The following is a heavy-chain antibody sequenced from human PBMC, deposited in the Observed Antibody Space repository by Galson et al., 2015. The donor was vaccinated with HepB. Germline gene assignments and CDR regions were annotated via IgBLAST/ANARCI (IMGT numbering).Heavy chain of an antibody. J-gene: IGHJ5*02. D-gene: IGHD3-16*01. CDR1: GGTFSSYT. CDR2: IIPILGIA. V-gene: IGHV1-69*04. Sequence: SVKVSCKASGGTFSSYTISWVRQAPGQGLEWMGRIIPILGIANYAQKFQGRVTITADKSTSTAYMELSSLRSEDTAVYYCAREGPADTMINRGFDPWGQGTLVIVSS. CDR3: AREGPADTMINRGFDP.